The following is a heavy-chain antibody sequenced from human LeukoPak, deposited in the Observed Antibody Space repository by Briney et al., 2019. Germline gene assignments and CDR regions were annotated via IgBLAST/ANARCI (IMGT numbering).Heavy chain of an antibody. J-gene: IGHJ4*02. Sequence: GRSLRLSCAASGFTFSSYGMHWVRQAPGKGLEWVAVIWYDGSNKHYADSVKGRFTISRDNSKNTLYLQMNSLRAEDTAVYYCARDLRTYDILTGYSDFDYWGQGTLVTVSS. V-gene: IGHV3-33*01. CDR2: IWYDGSNK. CDR1: GFTFSSYG. D-gene: IGHD3-9*01. CDR3: ARDLRTYDILTGYSDFDY.